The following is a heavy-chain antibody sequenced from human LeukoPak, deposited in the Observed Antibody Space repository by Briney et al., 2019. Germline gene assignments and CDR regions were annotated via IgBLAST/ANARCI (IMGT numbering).Heavy chain of an antibody. V-gene: IGHV3-23*01. CDR3: APQLWDHPGP. D-gene: IGHD3-16*01. CDR2: ISNTGANT. J-gene: IGHJ5*02. CDR1: GFTFGDYG. Sequence: GGSLRLSCAGSGFTFGDYGMSWVRQAPGKGLEWVSSISNTGANTHYPDSLKGRFAISRDNSRSTLYLQMNSLRVEDTAIYYCAPQLWDHPGPWGQGTLVIVSS.